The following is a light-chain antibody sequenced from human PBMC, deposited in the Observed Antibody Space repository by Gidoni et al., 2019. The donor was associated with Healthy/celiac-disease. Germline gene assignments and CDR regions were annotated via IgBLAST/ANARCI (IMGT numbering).Light chain of an antibody. CDR2: DVS. CDR3: SSYTSSSTYV. J-gene: IGLJ1*01. CDR1: SSDVGGYNY. V-gene: IGLV2-14*03. Sequence: LTQPAPVSGSPGQSITISCTGTSSDVGGYNYVSWYQQHPGKAPKLVIYDVSNRPSGVSNRFSGSKSGNTASLTISGLQAEDEADYYCSSYTSSSTYVFGTGTKVTVL.